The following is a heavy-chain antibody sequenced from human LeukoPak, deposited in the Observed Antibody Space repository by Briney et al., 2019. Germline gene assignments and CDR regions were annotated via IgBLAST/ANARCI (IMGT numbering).Heavy chain of an antibody. CDR1: GGSFSSYY. V-gene: IGHV4-34*01. D-gene: IGHD6-19*01. CDR2: INHSGST. CDR3: TRTPHSGWGLGY. Sequence: SETLSLTCAVYGGSFSSYYWSWIRQPPGKGLEWIGEINHSGSTNYNPSLKSRVTISVDTSKNQISLNLSSVTAADTTVYYCTRTPHSGWGLGYCGQGTLVTLSS. J-gene: IGHJ4*02.